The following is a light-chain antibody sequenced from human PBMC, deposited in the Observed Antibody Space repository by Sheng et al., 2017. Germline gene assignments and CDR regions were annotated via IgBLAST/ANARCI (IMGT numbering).Light chain of an antibody. CDR2: GAS. Sequence: EIVLTQSPATLSLSPGERATLSCRASQSVSSYLAWYQQKPGQAPRLLIYGASSRATGIPDRFSGSGSGTDFTLTINSLEPEDFALYYCQVRSDWRITFGQGTRLEIK. J-gene: IGKJ5*01. CDR1: QSVSSY. V-gene: IGKV3-11*01. CDR3: QVRSDWRIT.